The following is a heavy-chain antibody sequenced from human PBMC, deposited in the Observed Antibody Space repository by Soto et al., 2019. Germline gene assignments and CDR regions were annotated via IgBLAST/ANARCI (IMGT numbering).Heavy chain of an antibody. CDR2: VYHSGST. D-gene: IGHD6-6*01. J-gene: IGHJ5*02. V-gene: IGHV4-38-2*02. CDR1: GYSLSGGYY. Sequence: SSETLSLTCTVSGYSLSGGYYWGWIRQPPGQGLEWIGAVYHSGSTYYNPSLRSRVTISVNTSNDQFSLKLSFVTAADTAVYYCARGAWGRSSHGRAWFDPWGTGSLVTVSS. CDR3: ARGAWGRSSHGRAWFDP.